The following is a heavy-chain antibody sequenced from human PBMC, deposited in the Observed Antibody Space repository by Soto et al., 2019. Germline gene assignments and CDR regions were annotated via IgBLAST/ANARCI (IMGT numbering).Heavy chain of an antibody. CDR2: IIRILGIA. CDR3: ARDGTAVTTGYA. Sequence: QVHLVQSGAEVKKLGSLVKVSCKSYGGTFSSYTISWARHAPGQWREWMGRIIRILGIANYAQKFQGRVTITADKSTSTAYMELSSLRSEDKAVYYCARDGTAVTTGYAWGQGTLVTVSS. CDR1: GGTFSSYT. V-gene: IGHV1-69*08. J-gene: IGHJ5*02. D-gene: IGHD4-17*01.